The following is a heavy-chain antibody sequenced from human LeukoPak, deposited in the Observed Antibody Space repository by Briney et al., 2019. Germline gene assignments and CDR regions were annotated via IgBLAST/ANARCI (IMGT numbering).Heavy chain of an antibody. D-gene: IGHD3-22*01. J-gene: IGHJ4*02. V-gene: IGHV3-9*01. Sequence: PGRSLRLSCAASGFTFDDYAMHWVRQAPGKGLEWVAGISSNSDSIAYADSVKDRFTISRDNARNSLSLQMNSLRAEDTALYYCAKDRSSRGYYYYIDYWGQGALVTVSS. CDR2: ISSNSDSI. CDR1: GFTFDDYA. CDR3: AKDRSSRGYYYYIDY.